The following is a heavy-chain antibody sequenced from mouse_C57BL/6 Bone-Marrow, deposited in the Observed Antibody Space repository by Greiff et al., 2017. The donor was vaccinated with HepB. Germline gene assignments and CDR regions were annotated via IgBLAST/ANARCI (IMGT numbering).Heavy chain of an antibody. V-gene: IGHV1-74*01. CDR3: AIEEGWQLRGAY. CDR2: IHPSDSDT. J-gene: IGHJ3*01. Sequence: QVQLQQPGAELVKPGASVKVSCKASGYTFTSYWMHWVKQRPGQGLEWIGRIHPSDSDTNYNQKFKGKATLTVDKSSSTAYMQLSSLTSEDSAVYYCAIEEGWQLRGAYWGQGTLVTVSA. CDR1: GYTFTSYW. D-gene: IGHD2-1*01.